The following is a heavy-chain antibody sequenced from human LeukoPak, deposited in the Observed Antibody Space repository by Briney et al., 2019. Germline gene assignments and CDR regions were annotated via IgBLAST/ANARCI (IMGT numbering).Heavy chain of an antibody. J-gene: IGHJ4*02. D-gene: IGHD5-24*01. V-gene: IGHV1-2*02. CDR2: INPKSGGT. CDR3: ARDGTGVYNLVQY. Sequence: ASVKVSCKASGSTFTRYYMHWVRQAPGQGLEWMGWINPKSGGTNYAQKFQGRVTMTRDTSISAVYMELSRLRSDDTAVYYCARDGTGVYNLVQYWGQGTLVTVSS. CDR1: GSTFTRYY.